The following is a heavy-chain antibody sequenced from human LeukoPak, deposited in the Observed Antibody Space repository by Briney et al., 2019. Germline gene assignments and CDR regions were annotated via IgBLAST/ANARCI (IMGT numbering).Heavy chain of an antibody. J-gene: IGHJ4*02. V-gene: IGHV3-7*01. CDR1: GFTLSAYW. Sequence: GGSLRLSCAASGFTLSAYWMSWVRQAPGKGLEWVANIKRDGSEKYYVDSVKGRFTISRDNAKNSLYLQMNSMRAEDTAVYYCAMGSYYYPYWGQGTLVTVSS. D-gene: IGHD3-10*01. CDR2: IKRDGSEK. CDR3: AMGSYYYPY.